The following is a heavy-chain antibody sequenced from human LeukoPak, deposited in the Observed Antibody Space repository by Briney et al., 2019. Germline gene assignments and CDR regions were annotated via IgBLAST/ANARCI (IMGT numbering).Heavy chain of an antibody. CDR3: ARSGPGGYSSGFDY. CDR2: IYYSGST. D-gene: IGHD5-18*01. J-gene: IGHJ4*02. Sequence: SETLSLTCTVSGGSISSYYWSWIREPPGKGLEWNGYIYYSGSTNYNPSLKSRVTISVDTSKNQFSLKLSSVTAADTAVYYCARSGPGGYSSGFDYWGQGTLVTVSS. V-gene: IGHV4-59*01. CDR1: GGSISSYY.